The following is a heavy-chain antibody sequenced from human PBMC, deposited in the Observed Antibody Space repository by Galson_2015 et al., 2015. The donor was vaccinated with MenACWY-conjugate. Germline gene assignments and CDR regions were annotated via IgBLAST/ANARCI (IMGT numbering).Heavy chain of an antibody. CDR2: VYYNGST. V-gene: IGHV4-59*01. Sequence: ETLSLTCTVSGGSISSYYWNWIRQPPGKGLEWIGYVYYNGSTNYNPSLKSRVTISVDTSKNQFSLKLTSVTAADTAVYYCARDISMIRGVMGLWGQGTLVTVSS. CDR3: ARDISMIRGVMGL. D-gene: IGHD3-10*01. J-gene: IGHJ4*02. CDR1: GGSISSYY.